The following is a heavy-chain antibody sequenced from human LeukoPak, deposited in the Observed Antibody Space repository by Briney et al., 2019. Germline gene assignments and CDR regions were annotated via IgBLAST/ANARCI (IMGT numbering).Heavy chain of an antibody. V-gene: IGHV4-38-2*01. CDR2: IYHSGST. J-gene: IGHJ4*02. CDR3: ANAASYSVDY. Sequence: SETLSLTCAVSGYSISSGYYWGWIRQPPGKGLEWIGSIYHSGSTHYNPSLKSRVTISVDTSKNQFSLKLTSVTAADTAVYYCANAASYSVDYWGQGTLVTVSS. D-gene: IGHD1-26*01. CDR1: GYSISSGYY.